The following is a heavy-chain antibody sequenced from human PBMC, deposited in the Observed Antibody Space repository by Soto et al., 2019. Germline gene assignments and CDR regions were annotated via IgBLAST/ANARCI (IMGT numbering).Heavy chain of an antibody. CDR3: ARENPRFALGY. D-gene: IGHD3-3*01. J-gene: IGHJ4*02. CDR1: GGSFSGYY. Sequence: QVQLQQWGAGLLKPSETLSLTCAVYGGSFSGYYWSWIRQPPGKGLEWIGEINHSGSTNYNPSLKSRVTISVDTSKNQFSLKLSSVTAADTAVYYCARENPRFALGYWGQGTLVTVSS. CDR2: INHSGST. V-gene: IGHV4-34*01.